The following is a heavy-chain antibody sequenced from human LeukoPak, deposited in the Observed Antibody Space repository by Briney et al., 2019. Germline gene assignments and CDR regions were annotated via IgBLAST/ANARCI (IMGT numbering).Heavy chain of an antibody. J-gene: IGHJ4*02. CDR3: ARAFGLTDY. Sequence: GGSLRLSCAASGVSFSTSVMNWVRQAPGKGLEWVSSITGSSSYVFYADSVKGRFTISRDNAKNSLYLQMNSLRDEDTAVYYCARAFGLTDYWGQGTLVTVSS. D-gene: IGHD3/OR15-3a*01. CDR1: GVSFSTSV. V-gene: IGHV3-21*01. CDR2: ITGSSSYV.